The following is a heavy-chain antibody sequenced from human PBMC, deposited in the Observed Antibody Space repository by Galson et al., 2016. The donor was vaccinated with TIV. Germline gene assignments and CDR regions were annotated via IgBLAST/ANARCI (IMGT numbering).Heavy chain of an antibody. Sequence: SLRLSCAASGFTFSSYAMHWVRQAPGKGLEWVAFIAYDGSSRNYADSVKGRFTISRDNSKNRLNLHMNSLRPEDTAVYYCARTFHSYYIDYWGQGTLVPVSS. CDR1: GFTFSSYA. CDR2: IAYDGSSR. V-gene: IGHV3-30-3*01. J-gene: IGHJ4*02. CDR3: ARTFHSYYIDY.